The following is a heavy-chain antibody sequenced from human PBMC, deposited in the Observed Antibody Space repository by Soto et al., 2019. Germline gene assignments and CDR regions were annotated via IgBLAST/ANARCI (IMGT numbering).Heavy chain of an antibody. CDR2: ISYSGNKK. V-gene: IGHV3-30*18. D-gene: IGHD6-19*01. CDR1: GFIFRTYG. J-gene: IGHJ3*02. CDR3: AKGPFIPVAGTPPGAFDM. Sequence: QVQLVESGGNVVQPGRSLRLSCAASGFIFRTYGMHWVRQAPGKGLEWVAVISYSGNKKAYADSVKGRFAISRDNSNNTLYLQIDNLTAADTAVYYCAKGPFIPVAGTPPGAFDMWGQGTMVTVSS.